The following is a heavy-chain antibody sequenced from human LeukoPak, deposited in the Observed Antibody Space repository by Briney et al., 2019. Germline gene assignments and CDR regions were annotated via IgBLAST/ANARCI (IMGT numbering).Heavy chain of an antibody. CDR1: GYNFAGHW. CDR2: IFPDDSDT. Sequence: GESLKISCKGSGYNFAGHWIGWVRQRPGKGPEWMGIIFPDDSDTRYSPSFQGQVSISADKSIRTAYLQWNSLKASDTATYYCVRQEGLYTYDGRGPLSYNLDVWGQGTTVIVSS. D-gene: IGHD3-22*01. V-gene: IGHV5-51*01. J-gene: IGHJ6*02. CDR3: VRQEGLYTYDGRGPLSYNLDV.